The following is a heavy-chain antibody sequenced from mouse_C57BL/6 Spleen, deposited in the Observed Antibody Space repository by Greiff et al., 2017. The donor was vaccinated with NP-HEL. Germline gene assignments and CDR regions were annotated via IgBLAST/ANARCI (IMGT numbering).Heavy chain of an antibody. V-gene: IGHV1-64*01. Sequence: VQLQQSGAELVKPGASVKLSCKASGYTFTSYWMHWVKQRPGQGLEWIGMIHPNSGSTNYNEKFKSKATLTVDKSSSTAYMQLSSLTSEDSAVYYCARLEGYYHFDYWGQGTTLTVSS. CDR3: ARLEGYYHFDY. CDR2: IHPNSGST. D-gene: IGHD2-3*01. J-gene: IGHJ2*01. CDR1: GYTFTSYW.